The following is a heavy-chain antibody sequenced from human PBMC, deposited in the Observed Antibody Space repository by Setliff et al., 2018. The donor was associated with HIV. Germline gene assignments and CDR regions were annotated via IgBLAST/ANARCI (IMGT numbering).Heavy chain of an antibody. J-gene: IGHJ4*02. CDR2: IRSDNSNT. CDR1: GFTFSDYS. Sequence: GGSLRLSCAASGFTFSDYSMSWVRQAPGKGLEWISYIRSDNSNTYYADSVRGRFTISRDNAKNSLFLQMNSLRAEDTAEYYCAKELAASGLGYFDSWGRGIPVTVSS. D-gene: IGHD3-22*01. V-gene: IGHV3-48*01. CDR3: AKELAASGLGYFDS.